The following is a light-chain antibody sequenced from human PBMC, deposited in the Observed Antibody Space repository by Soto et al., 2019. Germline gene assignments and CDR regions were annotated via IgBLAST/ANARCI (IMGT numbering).Light chain of an antibody. V-gene: IGKV1-27*01. J-gene: IGKJ4*01. Sequence: IRMTHSPSSLSASTGDRVTITCRASQGISSYLAWYQQKPGKVPKLLIYAASTLQSGVPSRFSGSGSGTDFTLTISSLQPEDVATYYCQKYNSAPLTFGGGTKVDIK. CDR2: AAS. CDR3: QKYNSAPLT. CDR1: QGISSY.